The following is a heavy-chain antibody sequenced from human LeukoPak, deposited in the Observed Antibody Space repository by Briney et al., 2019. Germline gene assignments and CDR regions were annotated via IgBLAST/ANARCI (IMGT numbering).Heavy chain of an antibody. CDR1: GFTFSSYS. CDR2: ISGSSSYI. D-gene: IGHD3-16*02. CDR3: ARVPAGVIGMKDAFDI. J-gene: IGHJ3*02. V-gene: IGHV3-21*01. Sequence: PGGSLRLSCAVSGFTFSSYSMNWVRQAPGKGLEWLSSISGSSSYIYYADPVKGRFTISRHNAKNSLYLQMNSLRAEDTAVYYCARVPAGVIGMKDAFDIWGQGTMVTVSS.